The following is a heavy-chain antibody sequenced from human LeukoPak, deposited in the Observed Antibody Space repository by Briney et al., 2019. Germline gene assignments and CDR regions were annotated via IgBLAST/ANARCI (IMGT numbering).Heavy chain of an antibody. D-gene: IGHD1/OR15-1a*01. J-gene: IGHJ4*02. V-gene: IGHV1-2*02. CDR2: INPNSGGT. Sequence: ASVKVSCKASGYTFTGYYIHLVRQAPGQGLEWMGWINPNSGGTNYAQQFQGRVTMTSDTSIRTAYMELGRLRSDDTAMYYCARSYTNNGGFPPYWGQGTLVTVSS. CDR3: ARSYTNNGGFPPY. CDR1: GYTFTGYY.